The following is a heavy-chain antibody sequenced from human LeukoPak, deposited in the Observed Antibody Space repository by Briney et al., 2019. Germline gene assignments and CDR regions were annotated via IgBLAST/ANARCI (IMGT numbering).Heavy chain of an antibody. D-gene: IGHD3-9*01. J-gene: IGHJ4*02. Sequence: PGGSLRLSCAASGFTFSSYSMNWVRQAPGKGPEWVSSISSSSSYIYYADSVKGRFTISRDNAKNSLYLQMNSLRAEDTAVYYCARSYYDILTGPFDYWGQGTLVTVSS. CDR1: GFTFSSYS. V-gene: IGHV3-21*01. CDR3: ARSYYDILTGPFDY. CDR2: ISSSSSYI.